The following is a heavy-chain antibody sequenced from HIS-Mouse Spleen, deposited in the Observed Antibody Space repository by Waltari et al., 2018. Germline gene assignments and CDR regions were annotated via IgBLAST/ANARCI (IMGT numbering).Heavy chain of an antibody. J-gene: IGHJ4*02. Sequence: QVQLVESGGGVVQPGRSLRHSCAASGFHFSSYGMHWVRQAPGKGLEWVAVISYDGSNKYYADSVKGRFTISRDNSKNTLYLQMNSLRAEDTAVYYCAKDRGSQFDHWGQGTLVTVSS. CDR3: AKDRGSQFDH. CDR2: ISYDGSNK. CDR1: GFHFSSYG. V-gene: IGHV3-30*18. D-gene: IGHD1-26*01.